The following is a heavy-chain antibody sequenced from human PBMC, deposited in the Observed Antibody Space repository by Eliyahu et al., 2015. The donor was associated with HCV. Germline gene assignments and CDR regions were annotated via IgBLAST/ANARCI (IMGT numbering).Heavy chain of an antibody. CDR3: ATNDPLSALM. V-gene: IGHV3-33*01. J-gene: IGHJ4*02. Sequence: QVQLAESGGGVVQPGRSLXLSCAASRFRFDNYDMXWVRQAPGKGLEWVAIISFDGSQKYHANSVRGRFTISRDNSKNTLYLQMDGLRAEDTAVYYCATNDPLSALMWGQGTLVTVAS. CDR2: ISFDGSQK. CDR1: RFRFDNYD. D-gene: IGHD1-1*01.